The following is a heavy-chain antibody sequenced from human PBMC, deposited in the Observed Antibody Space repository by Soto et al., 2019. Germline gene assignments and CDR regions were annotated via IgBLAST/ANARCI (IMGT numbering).Heavy chain of an antibody. V-gene: IGHV1-18*01. Sequence: VASVKVSCKASGYTFTSYGISWVRQAPGQGLEWMGWISAYNGNTNYAQKLQGRVTMTTDTSTSTAYMELRSLRSDDTAVYYCARRRFRVDTSYYMDGWGKGTTVTVSS. CDR2: ISAYNGNT. J-gene: IGHJ6*03. D-gene: IGHD3-10*01. CDR3: ARRRFRVDTSYYMDG. CDR1: GYTFTSYG.